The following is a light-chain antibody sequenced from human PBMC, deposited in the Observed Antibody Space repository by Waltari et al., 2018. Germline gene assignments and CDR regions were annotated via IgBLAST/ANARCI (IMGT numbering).Light chain of an antibody. CDR2: DAS. CDR3: QKYGSLPAT. CDR1: QSISKY. V-gene: IGKV3-20*01. J-gene: IGKJ1*01. Sequence: EIMLTQSPGTLSLSPGERATLSCRASQSISKYLAWYQQKPGQAPSLLIYDASSRATGITDRFSGSGSGTDFSLTISRLEPEDFAVYYCQKYGSLPATFGQGTKVEIK.